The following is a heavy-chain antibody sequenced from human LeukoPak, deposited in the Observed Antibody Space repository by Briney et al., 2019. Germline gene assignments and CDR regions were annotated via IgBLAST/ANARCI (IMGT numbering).Heavy chain of an antibody. J-gene: IGHJ4*02. V-gene: IGHV4-4*07. D-gene: IGHD6-13*01. CDR2: IYTSGST. CDR1: GGSISSYY. CDR3: ARDLKRIAAAGISGGRDY. Sequence: SSETLSLTCTVSGGSISSYYWSWIRQPAGKGLEWIGRIYTSGSTNYNPSLKSRVTMSVDTSKNQFSLKLSSVTAADTAVYYCARDLKRIAAAGISGGRDYWGQGTLVTVSS.